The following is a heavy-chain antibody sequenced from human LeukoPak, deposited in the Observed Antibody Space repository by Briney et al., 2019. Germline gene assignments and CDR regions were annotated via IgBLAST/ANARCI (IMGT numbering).Heavy chain of an antibody. D-gene: IGHD5-18*01. V-gene: IGHV3-23*01. CDR1: GFTFSSYA. CDR2: ISGSGGST. Sequence: GGSLRLSCAASGFTFSSYAMSWVRQAPGKGLEWVSAISGSGGSTYYADSVKGRFTISRDNAKNSLYLQMNSLRAEDTAVYYCARAPLQLWLYFDYWGQGTLVTVSS. CDR3: ARAPLQLWLYFDY. J-gene: IGHJ4*02.